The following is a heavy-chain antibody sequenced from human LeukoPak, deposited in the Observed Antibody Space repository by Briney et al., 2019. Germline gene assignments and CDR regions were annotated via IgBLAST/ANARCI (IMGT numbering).Heavy chain of an antibody. J-gene: IGHJ4*02. Sequence: ASVKVSCKASGYTFTGYYMHWVRQAPGQGLEWMGWINPNSGGTNYAQKFQGRVTMTRDTSISTAYMGLSRLRSDDTAVYYCARVLMDTAMVFDYWGQGTLVTVSS. D-gene: IGHD5-18*01. CDR1: GYTFTGYY. CDR3: ARVLMDTAMVFDY. CDR2: INPNSGGT. V-gene: IGHV1-2*02.